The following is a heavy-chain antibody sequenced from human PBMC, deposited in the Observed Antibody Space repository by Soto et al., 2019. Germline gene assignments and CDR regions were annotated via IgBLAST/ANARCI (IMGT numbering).Heavy chain of an antibody. Sequence: GGSLRLSCAASGFTFSSYGMHWVRQAPGKGLEWVAVIWYDGSNKYYADSVKGRFTISRDNSKNTLYLQMNSLRAEDTAVYYCARDSLSYYDSSGSDAFDIWGQGTMVTVS. D-gene: IGHD3-22*01. CDR2: IWYDGSNK. CDR3: ARDSLSYYDSSGSDAFDI. CDR1: GFTFSSYG. J-gene: IGHJ3*02. V-gene: IGHV3-33*01.